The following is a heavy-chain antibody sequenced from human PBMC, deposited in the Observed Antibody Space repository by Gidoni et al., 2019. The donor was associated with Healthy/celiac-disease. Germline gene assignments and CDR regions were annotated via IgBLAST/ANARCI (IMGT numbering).Heavy chain of an antibody. CDR2: ILYRGST. V-gene: IGHV4-59*01. D-gene: IGHD6-19*01. J-gene: IGHJ4*02. CDR3: ARGSGWYPVPRQYDY. CDR1: GGSISSYY. Sequence: QVQLQESGPGLVKPSETLSLTCPVSGGSISSYYWRWIRQPPGKGLEWIVYILYRGSTNYNPSLKSRVTIAVDTSKNQFSLKLSSVTAADTAVYYCARGSGWYPVPRQYDYWGQGTLVTVSS.